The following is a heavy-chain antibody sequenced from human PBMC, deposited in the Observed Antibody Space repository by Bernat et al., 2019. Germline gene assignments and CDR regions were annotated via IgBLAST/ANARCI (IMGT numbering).Heavy chain of an antibody. CDR2: IKQDGSEK. J-gene: IGHJ4*02. CDR1: GFTFSSYW. D-gene: IGHD3-10*01. Sequence: EVQLVESGGGLVQPGGSLRLSCAASGFTFSSYWMSWVRQAPGKGLEWVANIKQDGSEKYYVDSVKGRFTISRDNAKNSLYLQMNSLRAEDTAVYYCARDGVTMVRVEYFDYWGQGTLVTVSS. CDR3: ARDGVTMVRVEYFDY. V-gene: IGHV3-7*04.